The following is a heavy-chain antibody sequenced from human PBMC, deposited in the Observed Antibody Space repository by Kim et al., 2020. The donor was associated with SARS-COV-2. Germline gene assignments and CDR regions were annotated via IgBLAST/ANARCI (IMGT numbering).Heavy chain of an antibody. CDR2: IYSGGST. D-gene: IGHD2-8*01. J-gene: IGHJ5*02. CDR3: ARVVYLKGGYNWFDP. CDR1: GFTVSSNY. Sequence: GGSLRLSCAASGFTVSSNYMSWVRQAPGKGLEWVSVIYSGGSTYYADSVKGRFTISRDNSKNTLYLQMNSLRAEDTAVYYCARVVYLKGGYNWFDPWGQGALVTVSS. V-gene: IGHV3-66*01.